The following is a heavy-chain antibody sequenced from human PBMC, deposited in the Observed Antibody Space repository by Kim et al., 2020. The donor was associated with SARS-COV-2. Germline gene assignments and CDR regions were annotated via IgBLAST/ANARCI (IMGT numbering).Heavy chain of an antibody. CDR3: ARGKYYYDGSGNPRFWYFDL. Sequence: SETLSLTCTVSGGSISYYYWTWIRQPPGKGLEWIGYVFDSGSTNYNPSLKSRVTISLGTSKEQFSLQLTSVTAADTAVYYCARGKYYYDGSGNPRFWYFDLWGRGTLVTVSS. V-gene: IGHV4-59*01. D-gene: IGHD3-22*01. CDR1: GGSISYYY. J-gene: IGHJ2*01. CDR2: VFDSGST.